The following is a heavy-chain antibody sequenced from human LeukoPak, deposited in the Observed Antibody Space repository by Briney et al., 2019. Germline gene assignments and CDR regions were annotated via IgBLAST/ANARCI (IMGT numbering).Heavy chain of an antibody. CDR2: IYYSGST. J-gene: IGHJ4*02. CDR1: GGSISSGGYY. CDR3: ARGDPPRFGVVTYVHDY. D-gene: IGHD3-3*01. V-gene: IGHV4-31*03. Sequence: SQTLSLTCTVSGGSISSGGYYWSWIRQHPGKGLEWIGYIYYSGSTYYNPSLKSRVTISVDTSKNQFSLTLSSVTAADTAVYYCARGDPPRFGVVTYVHDYWGQGTLVTVSS.